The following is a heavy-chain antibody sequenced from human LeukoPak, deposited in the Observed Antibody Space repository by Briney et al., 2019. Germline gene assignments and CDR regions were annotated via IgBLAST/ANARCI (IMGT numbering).Heavy chain of an antibody. CDR3: ARVPGPYTTSRFDF. Sequence: ASVSVTCKTSGYTCTGYYLHWVRQAPGQRPEWMGRIDPDSGGTHYGQKFQGRVTVTRDTSIPTVYMELSGLTSDDTAVYYCARVPGPYTTSRFDFWGQGTLVTVSS. J-gene: IGHJ4*02. CDR1: GYTCTGYY. CDR2: IDPDSGGT. D-gene: IGHD2-2*02. V-gene: IGHV1-2*02.